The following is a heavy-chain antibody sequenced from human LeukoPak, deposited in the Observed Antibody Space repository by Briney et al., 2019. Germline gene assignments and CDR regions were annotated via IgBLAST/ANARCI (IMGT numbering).Heavy chain of an antibody. CDR2: IYYSGST. CDR1: GGSISSSSYY. D-gene: IGHD3-16*02. J-gene: IGHJ4*02. CDR3: ARHRRNYDYVWGSYRDTDYFDY. Sequence: SETLSLTCTVSGGSISSSSYYWGWIRQPPGKGLVWIGSIYYSGSTYYNPSLKSRVTISVDTSKNQFSLKLSSVTAADTAVYYCARHRRNYDYVWGSYRDTDYFDYWGQGTLVTVSS. V-gene: IGHV4-39*01.